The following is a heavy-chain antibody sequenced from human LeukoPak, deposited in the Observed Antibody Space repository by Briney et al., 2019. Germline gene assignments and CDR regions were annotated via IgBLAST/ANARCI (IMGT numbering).Heavy chain of an antibody. D-gene: IGHD2-15*01. V-gene: IGHV3-53*01. CDR1: GFTFSNHA. J-gene: IGHJ4*02. Sequence: TGGSLRLSCAASGFTFSNHAMTWVRQAPGKGLEWVSVIYSGGSTYYADSEKGRFTISRDNSKNTLYLQMNSLRAEDTAVYYCARTGGSSEYYFDYWGQGTLVTVSS. CDR2: IYSGGST. CDR3: ARTGGSSEYYFDY.